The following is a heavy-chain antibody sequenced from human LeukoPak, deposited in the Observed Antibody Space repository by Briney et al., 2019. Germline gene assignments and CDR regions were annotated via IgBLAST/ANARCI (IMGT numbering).Heavy chain of an antibody. J-gene: IGHJ4*02. CDR3: AREGASEAFDY. V-gene: IGHV4-34*01. Sequence: SETLSLTCAVYGGSFSGYCWSWIRQPPGKGLELIGEINHSGSTNYNPSLKSRVTISVDTSKNQFSLKLSSVTAADTAVYYCAREGASEAFDYWGQGTLVTVSS. CDR2: INHSGST. D-gene: IGHD3-16*01. CDR1: GGSFSGYC.